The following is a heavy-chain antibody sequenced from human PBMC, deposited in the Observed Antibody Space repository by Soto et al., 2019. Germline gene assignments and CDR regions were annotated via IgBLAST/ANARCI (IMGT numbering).Heavy chain of an antibody. CDR1: GFSLSTSGVG. V-gene: IGHV2-5*02. D-gene: IGHD3-10*01. J-gene: IGHJ5*02. CDR2: IYWDDDK. Sequence: QITLKESGPTLVKPTQTLTLTCTFSGFSLSTSGVGVGWIRQPPGKALEWLALIYWDDDKRYSPSLKSRLTITKDTSKNQVVLTMTNMDPVDTATYYCAHRRAKDNYYGSGSSTNWFDPWGQGTLVTVSS. CDR3: AHRRAKDNYYGSGSSTNWFDP.